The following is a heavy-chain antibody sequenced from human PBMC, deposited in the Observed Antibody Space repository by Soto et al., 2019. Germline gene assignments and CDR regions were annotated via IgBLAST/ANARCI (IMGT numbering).Heavy chain of an antibody. Sequence: ASVKVSCKASVYTFTGYYMHWVRQAPGQGLEWMGWINPNSGGTNYAQKFQGWVTMTRDTSISTAYRELSRLRSDDTAVYYCARDARGDEAPMDYWGQGTLVTVSS. CDR2: INPNSGGT. CDR3: ARDARGDEAPMDY. J-gene: IGHJ4*02. D-gene: IGHD3-10*01. CDR1: VYTFTGYY. V-gene: IGHV1-2*04.